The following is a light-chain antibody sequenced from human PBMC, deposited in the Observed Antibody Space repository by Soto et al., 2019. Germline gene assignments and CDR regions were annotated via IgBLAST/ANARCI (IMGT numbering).Light chain of an antibody. J-gene: IGKJ5*01. V-gene: IGKV1-5*03. CDR3: QQYNSYSIT. CDR1: QSISSW. Sequence: DIQITQSPSTLSSSVLERVTITCGASQSISSWLAWYQQKPGKAPKLLIYKASSLESGVPSRFSGSGSGTEFTLTISTLQPDDFGTYYCQQYNSYSITFGQGTRLEIK. CDR2: KAS.